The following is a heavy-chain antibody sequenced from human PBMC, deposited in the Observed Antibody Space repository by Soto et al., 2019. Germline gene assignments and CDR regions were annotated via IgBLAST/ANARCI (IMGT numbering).Heavy chain of an antibody. Sequence: SETLSLTCTVSGGSISGYYWSWVRQAPWQGLEWIGHVYDSGSTNYRPSLKSRVTISLDTSRNQFSLKLTSVTAADTAVYYCARAGFAASKGLDFWGQGTQVTVSS. CDR2: VYDSGST. CDR1: GGSISGYY. CDR3: ARAGFAASKGLDF. J-gene: IGHJ4*02. D-gene: IGHD3-10*01. V-gene: IGHV4-59*01.